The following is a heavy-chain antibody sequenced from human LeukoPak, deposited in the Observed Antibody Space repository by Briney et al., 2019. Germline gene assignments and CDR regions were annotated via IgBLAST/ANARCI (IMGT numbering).Heavy chain of an antibody. CDR2: INPNNADT. J-gene: IGHJ5*02. CDR1: GYTFTAFH. CDR3: ATLIATQTGVP. D-gene: IGHD2-21*01. V-gene: IGHV1-2*02. Sequence: ASVKVSCKASGYTFTAFHIHWVRQAPGQGLKWMAWINPNNADTSYAQKFQGRVTVTRDTSIGTAYMVLSRLTSDDTAVYYCATLIATQTGVPWGQGTLVTVSS.